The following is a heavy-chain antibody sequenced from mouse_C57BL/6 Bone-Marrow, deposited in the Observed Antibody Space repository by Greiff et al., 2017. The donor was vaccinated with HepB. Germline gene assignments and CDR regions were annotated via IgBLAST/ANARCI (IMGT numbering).Heavy chain of an antibody. CDR1: GYTFTSYW. Sequence: QVQLQQPGPELVKPGASVKLSCKASGYTFTSYWMHWVKLRPGQGLEWIGNINPSNGGTNYNEKFKSKATLTVDKSSSTAYMLLSSRTSEDSAVYYCARSDYDNYDAMDYWGQGTSVTVSS. CDR3: ARSDYDNYDAMDY. CDR2: INPSNGGT. V-gene: IGHV1-53*01. J-gene: IGHJ4*01. D-gene: IGHD2-1*01.